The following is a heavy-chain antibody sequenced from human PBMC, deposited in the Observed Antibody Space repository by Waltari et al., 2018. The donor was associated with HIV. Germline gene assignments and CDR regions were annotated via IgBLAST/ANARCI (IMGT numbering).Heavy chain of an antibody. Sequence: EVQLLESGGGLVQPGGCLRLSCAASGFTFSSYAISWVRQAPGKGLEWVSAISGSGGSTYYAYSVKGRFTISRDNSKNTLYLQMNSLRAEDTAVYYCAKMSGEWELLPFDYWGQGTLVTVSS. CDR3: AKMSGEWELLPFDY. J-gene: IGHJ4*02. D-gene: IGHD1-26*01. CDR1: GFTFSSYA. V-gene: IGHV3-23*01. CDR2: ISGSGGST.